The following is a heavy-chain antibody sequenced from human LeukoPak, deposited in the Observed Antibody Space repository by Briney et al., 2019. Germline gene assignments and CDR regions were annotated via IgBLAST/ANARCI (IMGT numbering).Heavy chain of an antibody. D-gene: IGHD2-15*01. Sequence: GASVKVSCKASGYTFTSYDINWVRQATGQGLEWVGWMNPNSGNTGYAQKFQGRVTMTRNTSISTAYMELSSLRAEDTAVYYCAREGNCSGGSCYSGFTFDYWGQGTLVTVSS. CDR2: MNPNSGNT. CDR3: AREGNCSGGSCYSGFTFDY. CDR1: GYTFTSYD. J-gene: IGHJ4*02. V-gene: IGHV1-8*01.